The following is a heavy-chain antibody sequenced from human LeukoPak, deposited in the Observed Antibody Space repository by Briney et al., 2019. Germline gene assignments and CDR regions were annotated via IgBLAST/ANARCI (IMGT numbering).Heavy chain of an antibody. CDR3: ARGWTGDGTLDY. Sequence: TGGSLRLFCAASGFTFSSYSMNWVRQAPGKGLEWVSSISSSSSYIYYADSVKGRFTISRDNAKNSLYLQMNSLRAEDTAVYYCARGWTGDGTLDYWGQGTLVTVSS. V-gene: IGHV3-21*01. J-gene: IGHJ4*02. CDR2: ISSSSSYI. CDR1: GFTFSSYS. D-gene: IGHD3/OR15-3a*01.